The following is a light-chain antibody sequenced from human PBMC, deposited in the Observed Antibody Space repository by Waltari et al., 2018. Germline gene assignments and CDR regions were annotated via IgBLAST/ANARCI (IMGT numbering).Light chain of an antibody. Sequence: DIQMTQSPSAMSASVGHRVPITCRASQDTGNYLAWFQQKPGTVPKRLIYAVSSLESGVPSRFSGSDSGTEFTLTINRLQPEDLATYFCLQHYTYPPTFGQGTRLEI. CDR1: QDTGNY. CDR2: AVS. V-gene: IGKV1-17*03. J-gene: IGKJ5*01. CDR3: LQHYTYPPT.